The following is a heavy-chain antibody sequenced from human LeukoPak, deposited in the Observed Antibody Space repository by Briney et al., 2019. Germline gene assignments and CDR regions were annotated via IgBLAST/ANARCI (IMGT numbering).Heavy chain of an antibody. J-gene: IGHJ5*02. V-gene: IGHV3-30*02. CDR3: AKDPIAYCGGDCYSGGWFDP. CDR2: IRYVGSNK. Sequence: GGSLRLSCAASGFTFSSYGMHWVREAPGKGLEWVAFIRYVGSNKYYADSVKGRFTISRDNSKNTLYLQMNSLRAEDTAVYYCAKDPIAYCGGDCYSGGWFDPWGQGTLVTVSS. D-gene: IGHD2-21*02. CDR1: GFTFSSYG.